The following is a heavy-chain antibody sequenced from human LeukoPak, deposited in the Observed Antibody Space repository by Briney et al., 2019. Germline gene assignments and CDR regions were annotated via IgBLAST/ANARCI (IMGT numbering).Heavy chain of an antibody. V-gene: IGHV4-59*01. CDR3: AREMCSGGSCYSYDAFDI. J-gene: IGHJ3*02. CDR1: GGSISSYY. Sequence: SETLSLTCTVSGGSISSYYWSWIRQPPGKGLEWIGYIYYSGSTNYNPSLKSRVTISVDTYKNQFSLKLSSVTAADTAVYYCAREMCSGGSCYSYDAFDIWGQGTMVTVSS. CDR2: IYYSGST. D-gene: IGHD2-15*01.